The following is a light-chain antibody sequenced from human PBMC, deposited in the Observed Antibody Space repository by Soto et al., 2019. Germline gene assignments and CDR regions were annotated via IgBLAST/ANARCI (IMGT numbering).Light chain of an antibody. V-gene: IGKV1-5*01. CDR3: QQYNSYGVT. CDR1: RSISSW. CDR2: DAS. Sequence: DIQMTQSPSTLSASVGDRVAITCRASRSISSWLAWYQQKPGKAPKLLIYDASSLESGVPSRFSGSGSGTEFTLTISSLQPDDFATYYCQQYNSYGVTFGPGTKVDIK. J-gene: IGKJ3*01.